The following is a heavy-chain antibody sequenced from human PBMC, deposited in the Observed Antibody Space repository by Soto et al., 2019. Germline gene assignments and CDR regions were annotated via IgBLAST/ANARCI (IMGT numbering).Heavy chain of an antibody. CDR3: VRSGIARLLRHNWFDT. CDR1: GFTFNAYD. D-gene: IGHD2-21*01. Sequence: EVQLVESGGGLVKPGGSLRLSCAASGFTFNAYDMNWVRQAPGKGLEWVSSITATSAYIYYADSLRGRITISRDNAQNSLFLHVNSLRPEDTAVYYCVRSGIARLLRHNWFDTWGQGTLVTVSS. CDR2: ITATSAYI. V-gene: IGHV3-21*01. J-gene: IGHJ5*02.